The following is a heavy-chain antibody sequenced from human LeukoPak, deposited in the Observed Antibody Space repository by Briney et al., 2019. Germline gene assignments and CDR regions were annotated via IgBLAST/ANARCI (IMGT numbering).Heavy chain of an antibody. CDR3: ARVYYSSSYDYWYFDL. Sequence: SETLSLTCIVSGDSISSYFWSWIRQPPGKGLEWIGYIYYTGSTNYNPSLKSRVTISVDTSKNQFSLKLSSVTAADTAVYYCARVYYSSSYDYWYFDLWGRGTLVTVSS. J-gene: IGHJ2*01. D-gene: IGHD6-13*01. V-gene: IGHV4-59*01. CDR1: GDSISSYF. CDR2: IYYTGST.